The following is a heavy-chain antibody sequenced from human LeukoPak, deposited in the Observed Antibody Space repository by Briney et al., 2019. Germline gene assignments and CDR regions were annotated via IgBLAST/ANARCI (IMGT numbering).Heavy chain of an antibody. J-gene: IGHJ4*02. CDR1: GLMFTYYG. V-gene: IGHV3-33*01. CDR3: ARGEWILGATTTGYFEH. Sequence: GRSLRLSCAASGLMFTYYGMHWVRQAPGKGLEWVAVIWRDGSKKYYADSVKGRFTISRDNSKNTVYLQMSSLRVDDTAVYYCARGEWILGATTTGYFEHWGQGTLVSVSS. CDR2: IWRDGSKK. D-gene: IGHD1-26*01.